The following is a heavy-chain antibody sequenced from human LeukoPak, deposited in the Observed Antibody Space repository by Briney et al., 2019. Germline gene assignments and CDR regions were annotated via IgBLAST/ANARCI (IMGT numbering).Heavy chain of an antibody. CDR2: ISASSNYI. D-gene: IGHD4-23*01. Sequence: PGGSLRLSCAASGFTVSSNYMSWVRQAPGKGLEWVSFISASSNYIYYADSVKGRFTISRDNAKNSLYLQMNRLRAEDTAIYYCARDVSTAVVTAFDNWGQGTLVTVSS. J-gene: IGHJ4*02. V-gene: IGHV3-21*01. CDR3: ARDVSTAVVTAFDN. CDR1: GFTVSSNY.